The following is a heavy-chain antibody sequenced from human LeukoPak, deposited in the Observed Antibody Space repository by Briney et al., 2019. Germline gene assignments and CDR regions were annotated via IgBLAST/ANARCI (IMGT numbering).Heavy chain of an antibody. CDR1: GYTFTSYG. Sequence: SCKASGYTFTSYGISWVRQAPGKGLEWVSVIYSGGSTYYADSVKGRFTISRDNSKNTLYLQMNSLRAEDTAVYYCASCGGDCYSNDYWGQGTLVTVSS. CDR3: ASCGGDCYSNDY. J-gene: IGHJ4*02. CDR2: IYSGGST. V-gene: IGHV3-66*01. D-gene: IGHD2-21*02.